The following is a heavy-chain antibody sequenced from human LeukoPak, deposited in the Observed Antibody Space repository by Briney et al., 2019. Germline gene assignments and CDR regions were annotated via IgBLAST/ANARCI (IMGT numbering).Heavy chain of an antibody. V-gene: IGHV4-39*01. CDR2: IYYSGST. CDR3: ARQKGYSKWYYYYYMDV. CDR1: GGSISSSSYY. D-gene: IGHD4-11*01. J-gene: IGHJ6*03. Sequence: SETLSLTCTVSGGSISSSSYYWGWIRQPPGKGLEWIGSIYYSGSTYYNPSLKSRVTISVDTSKNQFSLKLSSVTAADTAVYYCARQKGYSKWYYYYYMDVWGKGTTVTVSS.